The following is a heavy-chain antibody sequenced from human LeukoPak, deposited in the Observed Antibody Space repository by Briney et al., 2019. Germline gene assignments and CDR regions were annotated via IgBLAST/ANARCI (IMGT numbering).Heavy chain of an antibody. CDR2: IYYSGST. V-gene: IGHV4-39*01. Sequence: SETLSLTCTVSGGSISSSSYYWGWIRQPPGKGLEWIESIYYSGSTYYNPSLKSRVTISVDTSKNQFSLKLSSVTAADTAVYYCARPGYCSGGSCFNVGWFDPWGQGTLVTVSS. D-gene: IGHD2-15*01. CDR1: GGSISSSSYY. J-gene: IGHJ5*02. CDR3: ARPGYCSGGSCFNVGWFDP.